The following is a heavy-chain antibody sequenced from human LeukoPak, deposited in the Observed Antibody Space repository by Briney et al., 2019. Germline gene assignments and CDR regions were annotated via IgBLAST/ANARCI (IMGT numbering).Heavy chain of an antibody. J-gene: IGHJ4*02. CDR1: GFTFSSYG. D-gene: IGHD4-17*01. V-gene: IGHV3-33*01. Sequence: GRSLRLSCAASGFTFSSYGMHWVRQAPGKGLEWVAVIWYDGSNKYYADSVKGRFTISRDNSKNTLYLQMNSLRAEDTAVYYRVGVAPYGDYEDYWGQGTLVTVSS. CDR2: IWYDGSNK. CDR3: VGVAPYGDYEDY.